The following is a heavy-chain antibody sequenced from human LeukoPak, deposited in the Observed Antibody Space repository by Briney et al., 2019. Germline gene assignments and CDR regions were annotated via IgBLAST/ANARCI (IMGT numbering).Heavy chain of an antibody. J-gene: IGHJ4*02. CDR3: ARELRYFDWLLYHYFDY. CDR2: IYYSGST. V-gene: IGHV4-34*01. D-gene: IGHD3-9*01. Sequence: SETLSLTCAVYGGSFSGYYWSWIRQPPGKGLEWIGSIYYSGSTYYNPSLKSRVTISVDTSKNQFSLKLSSVTAADTAVYYCARELRYFDWLLYHYFDYWGQGTLVTVSS. CDR1: GGSFSGYY.